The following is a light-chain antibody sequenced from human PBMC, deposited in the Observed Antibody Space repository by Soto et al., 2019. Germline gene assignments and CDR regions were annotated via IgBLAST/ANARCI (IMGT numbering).Light chain of an antibody. CDR3: QQFGTSPT. J-gene: IGKJ4*01. V-gene: IGKV3-20*01. CDR1: QTLSSTF. Sequence: EIVLTQSPGTLSLSPGERATLSCRAGQTLSSTFLAWYQQKPAQAPRLLIYGASSRATGVPDRFSGSGSGTDFTLTISRVEPEEFAVYYCQQFGTSPTFGGGTRVEIK. CDR2: GAS.